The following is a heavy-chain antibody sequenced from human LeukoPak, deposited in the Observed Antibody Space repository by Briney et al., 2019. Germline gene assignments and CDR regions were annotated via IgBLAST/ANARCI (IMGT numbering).Heavy chain of an antibody. CDR1: GFTFSSYG. D-gene: IGHD3-9*01. V-gene: IGHV3-48*03. CDR2: ISDSSSTI. Sequence: GGSLRLSCAASGFTFSSYGMNWVRQAPGKGLEWVSYISDSSSTIYYADSVKGRLTISRDNAKNSLYLQMNSLRAEDTAVYYCARWGATGYGDYWGQGTMVTVSS. CDR3: ARWGATGYGDY. J-gene: IGHJ4*02.